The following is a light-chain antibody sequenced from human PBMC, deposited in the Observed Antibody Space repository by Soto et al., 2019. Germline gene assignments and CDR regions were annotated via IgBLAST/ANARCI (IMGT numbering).Light chain of an antibody. J-gene: IGKJ1*01. V-gene: IGKV4-1*01. CDR3: QQYYTTPQT. Sequence: IVMTQSPDSLAVSLGERATINCKSSQSVLYSSNNKNYLAWYQQKPGQPPKLLISWASTRESGVPDRFSGSGSGTDFTLNISSLQAEDVAVYYCQQYYTTPQTFGQGTKVEI. CDR1: QSVLYSSNNKNY. CDR2: WAS.